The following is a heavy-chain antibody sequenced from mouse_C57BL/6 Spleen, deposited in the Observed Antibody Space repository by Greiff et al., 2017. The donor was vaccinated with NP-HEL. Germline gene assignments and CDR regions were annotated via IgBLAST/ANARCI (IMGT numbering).Heavy chain of an antibody. Sequence: EVQLQQSGPELVKPGASVKMSCKASGYTFTDYNMHWVKQSHGKSLEWIGYINPNNGGTSYNQKFKGKATLTVNKSSSTAYMELRSLTSEDSAVYYCAREELGPYYFDYWGQGTTLTVSS. J-gene: IGHJ2*01. V-gene: IGHV1-22*01. CDR2: INPNNGGT. D-gene: IGHD4-1*01. CDR1: GYTFTDYN. CDR3: AREELGPYYFDY.